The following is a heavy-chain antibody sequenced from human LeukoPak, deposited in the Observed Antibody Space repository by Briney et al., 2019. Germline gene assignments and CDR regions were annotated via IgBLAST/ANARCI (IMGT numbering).Heavy chain of an antibody. Sequence: ASVKVSCKASGYTFTDNYIHWVRQAPGQGLEWMGRVNPDSGGINYAQKFQGRVTMTRDTSINTAFVELRRLRSDDTATYYCARAQNYPGRSGYSYDTFDVWGHGTMITVSS. D-gene: IGHD3-3*01. CDR1: GYTFTDNY. J-gene: IGHJ3*01. V-gene: IGHV1-2*06. CDR3: ARAQNYPGRSGYSYDTFDV. CDR2: VNPDSGGI.